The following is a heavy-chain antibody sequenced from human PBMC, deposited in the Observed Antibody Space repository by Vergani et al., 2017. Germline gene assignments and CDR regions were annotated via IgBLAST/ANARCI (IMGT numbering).Heavy chain of an antibody. Sequence: EVQLVESGGGLVQPGGSLRLSCAASGFTFSSYAMSWVRQAPGKGLEWVSSISGSGGSTYYADSVKGRFTISRDNSKNTLYLQMNSLRAEDTAVYYCVYCGGDCSDAFDIWGQGTMVTVSS. V-gene: IGHV3-23*04. J-gene: IGHJ3*02. CDR1: GFTFSSYA. D-gene: IGHD2-21*02. CDR3: VYCGGDCSDAFDI. CDR2: ISGSGGST.